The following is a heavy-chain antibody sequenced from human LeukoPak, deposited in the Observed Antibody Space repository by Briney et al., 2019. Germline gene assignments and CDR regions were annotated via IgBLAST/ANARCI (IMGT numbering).Heavy chain of an antibody. CDR2: ISGSGGST. CDR1: GFTFSSYG. J-gene: IGHJ3*02. CDR3: AKVKDSIVGWYKYATFDM. Sequence: PGGSLRLSCAASGFTFSSYGMSWVRQAPGKGLEWVSAISGSGGSTYYADSVKGRFTISRDNSKNTLFLQMNSLRAEDTAVYYCAKVKDSIVGWYKYATFDMWGQGTMVTVSS. D-gene: IGHD6-19*01. V-gene: IGHV3-23*01.